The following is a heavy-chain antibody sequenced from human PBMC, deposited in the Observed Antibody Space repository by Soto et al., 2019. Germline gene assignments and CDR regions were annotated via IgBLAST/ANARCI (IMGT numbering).Heavy chain of an antibody. D-gene: IGHD4-4*01. J-gene: IGHJ4*02. CDR2: IRPDGSET. Sequence: EVQLVQSGGGLVQPGGSLRLSCVGSGFTFTDFYMNWVRQAPGKGLEWVANIRPDGSETNYVESVKGRFTTSRDNAKNSLFLQINSLRADDTAVYYCAGWGGHDYNCWGQGILVTVSS. CDR1: GFTFTDFY. V-gene: IGHV3-7*03. CDR3: AGWGGHDYNC.